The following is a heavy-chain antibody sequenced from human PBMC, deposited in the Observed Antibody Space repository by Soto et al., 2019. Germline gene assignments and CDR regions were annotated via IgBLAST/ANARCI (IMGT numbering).Heavy chain of an antibody. V-gene: IGHV5-51*01. CDR2: IYPGDSDT. D-gene: IGHD3-3*01. J-gene: IGHJ6*02. CDR3: ARHRRYDFWSGYYYYYYGMDV. Sequence: PGESLKISCKGSGYSFTSYWIGWVRQMPGKGLEWMGIIYPGDSDTRYSPSFQGQVTISADKSISTAYLQWSSLKASDTAMYYCARHRRYDFWSGYYYYYYGMDVWGQGTTVTVFS. CDR1: GYSFTSYW.